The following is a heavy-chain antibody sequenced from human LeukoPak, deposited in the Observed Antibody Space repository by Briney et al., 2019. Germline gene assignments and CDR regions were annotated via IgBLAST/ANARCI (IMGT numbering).Heavy chain of an antibody. J-gene: IGHJ4*02. CDR2: MNPNSGNT. Sequence: ASVKVSCKASGYTFTGYYMHWVRQAPGQGLEWMGWMNPNSGNTGYAQKFQGRVTMTRNTSISTAYMELRSLRSDDTAVYYCASGLRSSWFDYWGQGTLVTVSS. V-gene: IGHV1-8*02. CDR1: GYTFTGYY. CDR3: ASGLRSSWFDY. D-gene: IGHD6-13*01.